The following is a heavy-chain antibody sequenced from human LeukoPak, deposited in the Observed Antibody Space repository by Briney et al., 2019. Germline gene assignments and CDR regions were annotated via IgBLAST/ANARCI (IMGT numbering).Heavy chain of an antibody. CDR1: GFTFSSYS. Sequence: PGGFLRLSCAASGFTFSSYSMNWVRQAPGKGLEWVSSISSSSSYIYYADSVKGRFTISRDNAKNSLYLQMNSLRAEDTAAYYCARPLEGNYYYMDVWGKGTTVTVSS. V-gene: IGHV3-21*01. CDR2: ISSSSSYI. CDR3: ARPLEGNYYYMDV. J-gene: IGHJ6*03.